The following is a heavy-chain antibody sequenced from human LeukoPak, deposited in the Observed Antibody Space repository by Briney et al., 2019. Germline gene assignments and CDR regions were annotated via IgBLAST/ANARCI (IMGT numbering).Heavy chain of an antibody. Sequence: PGGSLRLSCAASGFTVSSNYMSWVRQAPGKGLEWVSVIYSGGSTYYADSVKGRFTISRDNSKNTLYLQMNSLRAEDTAVYYCATSGSYTLYAFDIWGQGTMVTVSS. J-gene: IGHJ3*02. CDR2: IYSGGST. CDR1: GFTVSSNY. D-gene: IGHD1-26*01. CDR3: ATSGSYTLYAFDI. V-gene: IGHV3-66*01.